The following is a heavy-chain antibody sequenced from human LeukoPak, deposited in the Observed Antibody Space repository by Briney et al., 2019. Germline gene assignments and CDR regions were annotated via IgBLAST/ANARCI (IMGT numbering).Heavy chain of an antibody. CDR2: IYYSGST. CDR1: GGSISSYY. Sequence: SETLSLTCTVSGGSISSYYWSWIRQPPGKGLEWIGYIYYSGSTNYNPSLKSRVTISVDTSKNRFSLKLSSVTAADTAVYYCARRVDTAMALDYWGQGTLVTVSS. J-gene: IGHJ4*02. D-gene: IGHD5-18*01. V-gene: IGHV4-59*08. CDR3: ARRVDTAMALDY.